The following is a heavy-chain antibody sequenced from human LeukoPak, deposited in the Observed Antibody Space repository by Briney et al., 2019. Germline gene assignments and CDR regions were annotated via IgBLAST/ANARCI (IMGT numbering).Heavy chain of an antibody. D-gene: IGHD3-10*01. J-gene: IGHJ4*02. CDR1: RFTFSSYG. Sequence: GGSLRLSCAASRFTFSSYGMHWVRQAPGKGLEWVAFISYDVNDKYYADSAKGRFTISRDNSKDTIYLQMNSLRAEDTAVYFFAKDMNSVYYNNSGSYSLDSWGQGTLVTVSS. CDR2: ISYDVNDK. V-gene: IGHV3-30*18. CDR3: AKDMNSVYYNNSGSYSLDS.